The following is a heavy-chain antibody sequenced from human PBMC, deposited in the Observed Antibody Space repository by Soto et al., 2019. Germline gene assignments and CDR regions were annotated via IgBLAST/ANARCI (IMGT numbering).Heavy chain of an antibody. V-gene: IGHV5-51*01. CDR3: ARTSGSDYGDYVFENWFDP. Sequence: GESLKISCKGSGYSFTSNWIGWVRQMPGKGLEWMGIIYPGDSDTRYSPSFQGQVTISADKSISTAYLQWSSLKASDTAIYYCARTSGSDYGDYVFENWFDPWGQGTLVTVSS. CDR2: IYPGDSDT. CDR1: GYSFTSNW. J-gene: IGHJ5*02. D-gene: IGHD4-17*01.